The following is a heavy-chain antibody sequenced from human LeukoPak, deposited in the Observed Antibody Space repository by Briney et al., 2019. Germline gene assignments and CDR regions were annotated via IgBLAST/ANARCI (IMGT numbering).Heavy chain of an antibody. CDR3: AKAAAQDYYYYMDV. J-gene: IGHJ6*03. Sequence: GGSLRLSCAASGFTFSSYSMNWVRQAPGKGLEWVSAISGSGGSTYYADSVKGRFTISRDNSKNTLYLQMNSLRAEDTAVYYCAKAAAQDYYYYMDVWGKGTTVTVSS. V-gene: IGHV3-23*01. CDR1: GFTFSSYS. CDR2: ISGSGGST. D-gene: IGHD6-13*01.